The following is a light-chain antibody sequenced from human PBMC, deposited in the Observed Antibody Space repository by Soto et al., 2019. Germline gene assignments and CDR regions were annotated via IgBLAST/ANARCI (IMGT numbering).Light chain of an antibody. V-gene: IGLV2-14*01. CDR1: NRDVGSYNL. CDR2: EVR. Sequence: QSVLTQPASVSGSPGQSITIACTGTNRDVGSYNLVSWYQQRPGEAPKLIISEVRNRPSGISYRFTGSKSGNTASLTISALHAEDEADYYCSSYTTTSTLVFGGGTKVTVL. J-gene: IGLJ3*02. CDR3: SSYTTTSTLV.